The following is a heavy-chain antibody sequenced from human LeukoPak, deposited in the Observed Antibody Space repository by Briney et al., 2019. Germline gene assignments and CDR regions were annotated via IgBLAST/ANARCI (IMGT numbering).Heavy chain of an antibody. V-gene: IGHV3-9*01. Sequence: SLRLSCAASGFTFDDYAMHWVRQAPGKGLEWVSGINWNSGSIGYADSVKGRFTVSRDNAKNSLYLQMNSLRAEDTAVYYCARLGIITAAGSNDYWGQGTLVTVSS. CDR3: ARLGIITAAGSNDY. CDR2: INWNSGSI. J-gene: IGHJ4*02. CDR1: GFTFDDYA. D-gene: IGHD6-13*01.